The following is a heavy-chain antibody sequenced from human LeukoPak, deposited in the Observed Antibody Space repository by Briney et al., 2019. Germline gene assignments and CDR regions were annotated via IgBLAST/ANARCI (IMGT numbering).Heavy chain of an antibody. CDR2: ISSSSSYI. Sequence: RTGGSLRLSCAASGFTFSSYAMSWVRQAPGKGLEWVSSISSSSSYIYYADSVKGRFTISRDNAKNSLYLQMNSLRAEDTAVYYCARDLELVASVAGTSPFDYWGQGTLVTVSS. CDR3: ARDLELVASVAGTSPFDY. D-gene: IGHD6-19*01. CDR1: GFTFSSYA. V-gene: IGHV3-21*01. J-gene: IGHJ4*02.